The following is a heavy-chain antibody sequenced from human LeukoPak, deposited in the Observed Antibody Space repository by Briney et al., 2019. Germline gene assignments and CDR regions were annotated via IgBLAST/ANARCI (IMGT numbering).Heavy chain of an antibody. V-gene: IGHV3-66*03. CDR1: GFRVSDYY. J-gene: IGHJ6*03. Sequence: GGSLRLSCAVSGFRVSDYYMSWVRQAPGKGLEWVGLIRDSGEAFYADFARGRFAISRDESENTLYLQMNSLRVEDTAVYYCARDYTIFGVVGPYYMDVWGKGTTVTVSS. CDR2: IRDSGEA. CDR3: ARDYTIFGVVGPYYMDV. D-gene: IGHD3-3*01.